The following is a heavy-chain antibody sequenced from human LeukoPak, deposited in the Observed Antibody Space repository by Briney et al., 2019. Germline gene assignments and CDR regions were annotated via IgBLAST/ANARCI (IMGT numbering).Heavy chain of an antibody. J-gene: IGHJ4*02. CDR2: IYYSGST. V-gene: IGHV4-30-4*01. D-gene: IGHD4-17*01. CDR1: GGSISSGDYY. CDR3: ARGESAYARLDY. Sequence: PSETLSLTCTVSGGSISSGDYYWSWIRQPPGKGLEWIGYIYYSGSTYYNPSLKSRVTISVDTSKNQFSLKLSSVTAADTAVYYCARGESAYARLDYWGQGTLVTVSS.